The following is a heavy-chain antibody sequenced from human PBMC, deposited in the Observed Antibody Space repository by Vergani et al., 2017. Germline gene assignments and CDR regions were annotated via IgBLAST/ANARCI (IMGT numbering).Heavy chain of an antibody. J-gene: IGHJ5*02. CDR2: IIPIFGTA. CDR1: GGTFSSYA. Sequence: QVQLVQSGAEVKKPGSSVKVSCKASGGTFSSYAISWVRQAPGQGLEWMGGIIPIFGTANYAQKFQGRVTITADESTSTAYMELSSLRSEDTAVYYCARVGYCGGCSCTVYWFDPWGQGTLVTVSS. V-gene: IGHV1-69*01. CDR3: ARVGYCGGCSCTVYWFDP. D-gene: IGHD2-15*01.